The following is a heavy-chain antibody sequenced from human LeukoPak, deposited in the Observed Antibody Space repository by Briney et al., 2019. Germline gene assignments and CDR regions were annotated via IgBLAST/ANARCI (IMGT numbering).Heavy chain of an antibody. D-gene: IGHD1-26*01. CDR2: ISGSGGST. J-gene: IGHJ3*02. V-gene: IGHV3-23*01. CDR1: GFTFSSYA. CDR3: AKGGIVGATWDDAFDI. Sequence: GGSLRLSCAASGFTFSSYAMSWVRQAPGKGLEWVSAISGSGGSTYYADSVKGRFTISRDNSKNTLYLQMNSLRAEDTAVYYCAKGGIVGATWDDAFDIWGQGTMVTVSS.